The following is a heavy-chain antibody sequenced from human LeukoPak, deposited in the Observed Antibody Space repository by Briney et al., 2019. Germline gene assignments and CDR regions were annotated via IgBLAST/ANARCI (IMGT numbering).Heavy chain of an antibody. Sequence: PSETLSLTCTVSGGXISSSSAYWGWIRQPPGKGLEWLGSIYYSKNTYYNPSLKSRVTISVDTSKNQFSLPLGSVSATDTALYYCVSPRGFSYGYFDYWGQGTLVTVSS. J-gene: IGHJ4*02. CDR1: GGXISSSSAY. CDR3: VSPRGFSYGYFDY. D-gene: IGHD5-18*01. CDR2: IYYSKNT. V-gene: IGHV4-39*01.